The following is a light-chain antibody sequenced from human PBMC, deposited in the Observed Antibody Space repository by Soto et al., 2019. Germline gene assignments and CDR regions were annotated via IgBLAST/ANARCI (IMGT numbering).Light chain of an antibody. J-gene: IGKJ5*01. Sequence: EILMTQSPATLSVSPGDRATLSCRASQSIGSDLAWYQQKPGQGPRLLIYGASSRATGTPARFSGSWSGTEFTLTVSSLQSEDIAVYYCQQYNKWPVTLGQGTRLEIE. CDR2: GAS. V-gene: IGKV3-15*01. CDR3: QQYNKWPVT. CDR1: QSIGSD.